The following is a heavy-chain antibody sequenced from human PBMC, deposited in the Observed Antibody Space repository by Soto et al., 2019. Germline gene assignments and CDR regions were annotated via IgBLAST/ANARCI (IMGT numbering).Heavy chain of an antibody. CDR1: GSSISSNNW. V-gene: IGHV4-28*01. D-gene: IGHD1-26*01. Sequence: QVQLQESGPGLVKPSDTLSLTCAVSGSSISSNNWWGWIRQPPGKGLEWIGYIYSSGSTSSNPSLKSRLTMAVHPSKNPFALKLSSVPAVDTAAYYCAGGVSRSDRWGQGTLVTVSS. CDR2: IYSSGST. CDR3: AGGVSRSDR. J-gene: IGHJ5*02.